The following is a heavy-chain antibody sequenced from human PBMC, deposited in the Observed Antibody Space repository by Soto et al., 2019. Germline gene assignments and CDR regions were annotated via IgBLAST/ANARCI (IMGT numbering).Heavy chain of an antibody. CDR2: ISSSGSTI. CDR1: GFTFSDYY. CDR3: ARDDVERSAYYYGSGSYSPYYYYMDV. D-gene: IGHD3-10*01. V-gene: IGHV3-11*01. Sequence: GGSLRLSCAASGFTFSDYYMSWIRQAPGKGLEWVSYISSSGSTIYYADSVKGRFTISRDNAKNSLYLQMNSLRAEDTAVYYCARDDVERSAYYYGSGSYSPYYYYMDVWGKGTTVTVSS. J-gene: IGHJ6*03.